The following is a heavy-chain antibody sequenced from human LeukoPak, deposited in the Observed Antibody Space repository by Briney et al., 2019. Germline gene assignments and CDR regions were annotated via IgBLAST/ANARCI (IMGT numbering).Heavy chain of an antibody. J-gene: IGHJ4*02. Sequence: PGGSLRLSCAASGFTFSSYAMGWVRQAPGKGLEWVSAITASGGNTYYADSVKGRFTISRDNSKNTLYLQGNSLRAEDTAVYYCAKGNGYSYGRYYFDYWGQGTLVTVSS. CDR2: ITASGGNT. V-gene: IGHV3-23*01. CDR3: AKGNGYSYGRYYFDY. CDR1: GFTFSSYA. D-gene: IGHD5-18*01.